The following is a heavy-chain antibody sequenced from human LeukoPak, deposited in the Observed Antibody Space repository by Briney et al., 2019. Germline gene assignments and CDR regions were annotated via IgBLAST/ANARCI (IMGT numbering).Heavy chain of an antibody. CDR1: GFTFSSYG. CDR2: ISYDGGNK. J-gene: IGHJ4*02. V-gene: IGHV3-30*18. CDR3: AKALYYYDSSGYYFRSGSVDY. D-gene: IGHD3-22*01. Sequence: GGSLRLSCAASGFTFSSYGMHWVRQAPGKGLEWVAVISYDGGNKYYADSVKGRFTISRDNSKNTLYLQMNSLRAEDTAVYYCAKALYYYDSSGYYFRSGSVDYWGQGTLVTVSS.